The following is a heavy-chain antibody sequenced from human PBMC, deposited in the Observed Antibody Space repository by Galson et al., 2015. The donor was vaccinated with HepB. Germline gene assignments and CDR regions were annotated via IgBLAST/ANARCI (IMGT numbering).Heavy chain of an antibody. CDR2: ITNSGSYI. D-gene: IGHD5-18*01. CDR1: GFTFSDYY. Sequence: SLRLSCAASGFTFSDYYMSWIRQAPGKGLEWVSYITNSGSYINYADSVKGRFTISRDNAKNSLYLQMNSLRAEDTAVYYCAISRRGGYSYGSFDYWGQGTLVTVSS. V-gene: IGHV3-11*03. CDR3: AISRRGGYSYGSFDY. J-gene: IGHJ4*02.